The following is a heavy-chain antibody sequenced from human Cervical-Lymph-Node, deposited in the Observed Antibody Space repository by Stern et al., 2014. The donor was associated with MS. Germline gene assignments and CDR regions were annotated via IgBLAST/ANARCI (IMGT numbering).Heavy chain of an antibody. CDR1: GFTFSTYW. CDR3: VRGTSDWPGVDY. V-gene: IGHV3-74*02. J-gene: IGHJ4*02. Sequence: EVQLVESGGGLVQPGGSLRLSCAASGFTFSTYWMHWVRQAPGKGLACVSRINSDGSHTTYADSVKGRFAISRDNARNTLYLQMNGLRADDTAVYYCVRGTSDWPGVDYWGQGTLVTVSA. D-gene: IGHD2-21*02. CDR2: INSDGSHT.